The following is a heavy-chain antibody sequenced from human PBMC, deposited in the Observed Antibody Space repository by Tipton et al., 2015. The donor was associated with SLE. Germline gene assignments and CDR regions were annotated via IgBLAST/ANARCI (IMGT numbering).Heavy chain of an antibody. Sequence: TLSLTCTVSGGSISSSSYYWGWIRQPPGKGLEWIGSIYYSGSTYYNPSLKSRVTVSVDTSKNQFSLKLSSVTAADTAVYYCARGRAITILTALFFDYWGQGTLVTVSP. CDR3: ARGRAITILTALFFDY. CDR2: IYYSGST. CDR1: GGSISSSSYY. V-gene: IGHV4-39*07. D-gene: IGHD3-3*01. J-gene: IGHJ4*02.